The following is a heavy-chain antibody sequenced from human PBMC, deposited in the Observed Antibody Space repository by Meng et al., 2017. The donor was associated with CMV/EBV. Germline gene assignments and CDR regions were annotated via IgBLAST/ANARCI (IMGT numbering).Heavy chain of an antibody. Sequence: VRLGQPGAEVTSPGASVKVSCQTSGYSFSDHYMLWVLQAPGQGLEWMGWIYPNSGGTHYAQKFQDRVTMTRDTSISTVYMELSRLTSDDTAVYYCVRDHNWGPDYWGQGTLVTVSS. D-gene: IGHD1-1*01. CDR2: IYPNSGGT. CDR1: GYSFSDHY. V-gene: IGHV1-2*02. J-gene: IGHJ4*02. CDR3: VRDHNWGPDY.